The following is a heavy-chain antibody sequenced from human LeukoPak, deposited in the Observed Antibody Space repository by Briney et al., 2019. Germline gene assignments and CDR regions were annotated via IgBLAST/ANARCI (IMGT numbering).Heavy chain of an antibody. CDR3: ARLGSVTTAFDY. CDR1: GYNFATYW. Sequence: GESLKISCKVSGYNFATYWIGWVRQMPGKGLEWMGVIHPADSDTKYSPSFQGQVTISADKSISTAYLQWSSLKASDTAMYYCARLGSVTTAFDYWGQGTLVTVSS. V-gene: IGHV5-51*01. CDR2: IHPADSDT. D-gene: IGHD4-17*01. J-gene: IGHJ4*02.